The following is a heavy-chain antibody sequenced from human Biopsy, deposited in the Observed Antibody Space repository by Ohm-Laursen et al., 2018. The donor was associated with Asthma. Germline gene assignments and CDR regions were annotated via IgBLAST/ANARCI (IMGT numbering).Heavy chain of an antibody. Sequence: SLRLSCSASGFTFSSYAMSWVRQAPGKGLEWASAISGSGGSTCYADSVKGRFTIPRDNSKNTLYLQMNSLRAEDTAVYYCAKDRDYDILTGPPGFDYWGQGTLVTVSS. CDR2: ISGSGGST. CDR3: AKDRDYDILTGPPGFDY. V-gene: IGHV3-23*01. CDR1: GFTFSSYA. J-gene: IGHJ4*02. D-gene: IGHD3-9*01.